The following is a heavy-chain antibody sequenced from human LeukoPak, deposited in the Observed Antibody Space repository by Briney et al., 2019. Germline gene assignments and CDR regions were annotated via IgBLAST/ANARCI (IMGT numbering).Heavy chain of an antibody. J-gene: IGHJ6*03. CDR3: AKVGPRSTGYPNYYYYYMDV. V-gene: IGHV3-48*03. CDR1: GFTFSSHE. Sequence: GGSLRLSCAASGFTFSSHEMNWVRQAPGKGLEWVSYISSSGSTIYYADSVKGRFTISRDNSKNTLYLQMNSLRAEDTAVYYCAKVGPRSTGYPNYYYYYMDVWGKGTTVTVSS. CDR2: ISSSGSTI. D-gene: IGHD6-13*01.